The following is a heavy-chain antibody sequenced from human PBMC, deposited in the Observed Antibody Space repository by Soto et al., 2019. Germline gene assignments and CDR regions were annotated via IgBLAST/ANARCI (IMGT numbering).Heavy chain of an antibody. CDR3: ARRHSVFDY. J-gene: IGHJ4*02. V-gene: IGHV4-59*08. CDR1: GGSISSYY. Sequence: QVQLQESGPGLVKPSETLSLTCTVSGGSISSYYWSWIRQPPGKGLEWIGYIYYSGTTNYNPSLKSRVTTSVDTSKNQFSLKLSSVTAADTAVYYCARRHSVFDYWGQGTLVTVSS. CDR2: IYYSGTT. D-gene: IGHD2-21*01.